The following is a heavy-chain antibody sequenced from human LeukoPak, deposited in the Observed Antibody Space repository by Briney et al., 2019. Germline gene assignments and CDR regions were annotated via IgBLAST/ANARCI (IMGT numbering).Heavy chain of an antibody. V-gene: IGHV4-39*07. CDR2: IDYSGST. J-gene: IGHJ4*02. Sequence: SETLSLTCTVSGGSISSNGYYWGWIRQPPGKGLEWIGNIDYSGSTYYNPSLKSRVTISVDTSKNQFSLKLSSVTAADTAVYYCARDSAGDGYNFRFDYWGQGTLVTVSS. D-gene: IGHD5-24*01. CDR3: ARDSAGDGYNFRFDY. CDR1: GGSISSNGYY.